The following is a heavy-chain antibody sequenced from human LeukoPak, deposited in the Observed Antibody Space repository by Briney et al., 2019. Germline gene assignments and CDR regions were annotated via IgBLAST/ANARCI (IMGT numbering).Heavy chain of an antibody. CDR3: ANGYCTGGSCSPRFQQ. J-gene: IGHJ1*01. D-gene: IGHD2-15*01. CDR2: ISGSGGST. V-gene: IGHV3-23*01. Sequence: GGSLRLPCAASVFSLSSYAMNWVRQAPGKGLGWVATISGSGGSTYYADSVKGRFTISRDNSKNTLYLQINSLRAEDTAVYYCANGYCTGGSCSPRFQQWGQGTLVTVSS. CDR1: VFSLSSYA.